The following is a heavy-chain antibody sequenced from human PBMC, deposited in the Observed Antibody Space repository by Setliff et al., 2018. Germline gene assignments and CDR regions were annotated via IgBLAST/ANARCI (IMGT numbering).Heavy chain of an antibody. CDR3: ASTPSNSGGLQFDS. D-gene: IGHD2-15*01. CDR2: FYHSGSM. V-gene: IGHV4-59*08. Sequence: SETLSLTCTVSGGSISSSYWSWIRQPPGKGLEWIGYFYHSGSMNYSPSLKGRVTMSVDTSNNQLSLKLTSVSAADTAVYYCASTPSNSGGLQFDSWGRGTLVTVSS. J-gene: IGHJ4*02. CDR1: GGSISSSY.